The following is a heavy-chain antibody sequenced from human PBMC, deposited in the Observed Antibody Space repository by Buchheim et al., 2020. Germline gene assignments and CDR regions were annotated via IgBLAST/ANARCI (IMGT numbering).Heavy chain of an antibody. CDR1: GGTFSSYA. CDR2: IIPILGIA. J-gene: IGHJ4*02. CDR3: AEVDYSKSHFDY. V-gene: IGHV1-69*04. D-gene: IGHD4-11*01. Sequence: QVQLVQSGAEVKKPGSSVKLSCKASGGTFSSYAISWVRQAPGQGLEWMGRIIPILGIANYAQKSQGRVTITADNSTSTAYMELSSLRSEDTALYYCAEVDYSKSHFDYWGQGTL.